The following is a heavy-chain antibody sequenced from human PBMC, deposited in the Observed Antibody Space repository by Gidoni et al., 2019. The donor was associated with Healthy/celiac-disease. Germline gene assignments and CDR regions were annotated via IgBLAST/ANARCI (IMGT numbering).Heavy chain of an antibody. Sequence: QLQLQESGPGLVKPSETLSLTCTVSGGSISSSSYYWGWIRQPPGKGLEWIGSIYYSGSTYYNPSLKSRVTISVDTSKNQFSLKLSSVTAADTAVYYCARGGPGWNYDWFDPWGQGTLVTVSS. V-gene: IGHV4-39*07. CDR2: IYYSGST. D-gene: IGHD1-7*01. CDR3: ARGGPGWNYDWFDP. CDR1: GGSISSSSYY. J-gene: IGHJ5*02.